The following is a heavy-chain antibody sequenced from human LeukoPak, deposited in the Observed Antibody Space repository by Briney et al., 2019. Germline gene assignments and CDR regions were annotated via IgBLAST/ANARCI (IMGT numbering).Heavy chain of an antibody. V-gene: IGHV3-33*01. J-gene: IGHJ5*02. CDR1: GFTFSSYG. CDR2: IWHDGSNK. D-gene: IGHD6-13*01. Sequence: PGGSLRLSCAASGFTFSSYGMHWVRQAPGKGLEWVAVIWHDGSNKYYADSVKGRFTISRDNSKNTLYLQMNSLRAEDTAVYYCARDMGIAAAGIRAWGQGTLVTVSS. CDR3: ARDMGIAAAGIRA.